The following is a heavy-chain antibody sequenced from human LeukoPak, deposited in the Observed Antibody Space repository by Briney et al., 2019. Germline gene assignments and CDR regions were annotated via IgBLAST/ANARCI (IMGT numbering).Heavy chain of an antibody. J-gene: IGHJ6*02. CDR1: EGTFSSYA. CDR3: ARGASGESYYDFWSGYFYGMDV. V-gene: IGHV1-69*01. D-gene: IGHD3-3*01. CDR2: IIPIFGTA. Sequence: GSSVKVSCKASEGTFSSYAISWVRQAPGQGLEWMGGIIPIFGTANYAQKFQGRVTITADESTSTAYMELSSLRSEDTAVYYCARGASGESYYDFWSGYFYGMDVWGQGTTVTVSS.